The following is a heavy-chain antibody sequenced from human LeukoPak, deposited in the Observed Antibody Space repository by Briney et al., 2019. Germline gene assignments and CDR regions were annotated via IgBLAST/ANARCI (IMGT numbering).Heavy chain of an antibody. Sequence: GGSLRLSCAASGFTFSSYAMSWVRQAPGKGLEWVSAISGSGGSTYYADSVKGRFTISRDNSKNTLYLQMGSLRAEDMAVYYCARHVVGELSPYFDYWGQGTLVTVSS. CDR3: ARHVVGELSPYFDY. V-gene: IGHV3-23*01. CDR2: ISGSGGST. J-gene: IGHJ4*02. D-gene: IGHD3-10*01. CDR1: GFTFSSYA.